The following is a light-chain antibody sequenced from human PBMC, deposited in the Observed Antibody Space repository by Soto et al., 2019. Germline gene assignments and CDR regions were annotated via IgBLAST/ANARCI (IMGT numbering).Light chain of an antibody. CDR2: GAS. CDR3: RQYCTLPWK. Sequence: EIVLTQSPGTLSLSPGERATLSCRASQSVSSSFLAWYQQKPGQAHRLLIYGASSRSTGIPDRFSGSGSGTDFTLTISRLEPEDLAVYSCRQYCTLPWKCGQGTKVE. J-gene: IGKJ1*01. CDR1: QSVSSSF. V-gene: IGKV3-20*01.